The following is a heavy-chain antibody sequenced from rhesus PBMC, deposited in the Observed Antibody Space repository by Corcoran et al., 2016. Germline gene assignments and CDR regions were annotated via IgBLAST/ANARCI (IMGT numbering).Heavy chain of an antibody. CDR2: IYGSGGGT. CDR1: GGSISSSNR. V-gene: IGHV4-93*01. J-gene: IGHJ4*01. Sequence: QVQLQESGPAVVKPSETLSLTCAVSGGSISSSNRWSWIRQSPGKGLEWIGGIYGSGGGTEYNPSLKSRVTFSKDTSKNQCSLKLSSVTAADTAVYYCASVVAAAGPDYWGQGVLVTVSS. D-gene: IGHD6-25*01. CDR3: ASVVAAAGPDY.